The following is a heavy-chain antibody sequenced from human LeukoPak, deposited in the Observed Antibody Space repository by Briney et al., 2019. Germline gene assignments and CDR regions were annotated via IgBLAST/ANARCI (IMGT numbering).Heavy chain of an antibody. CDR1: GFTFSNYW. J-gene: IGHJ4*02. V-gene: IGHV3-30*02. CDR3: AKDTSRGAAAGF. CDR2: IRYDGSNK. Sequence: GGSLRLSCATSGFTFSNYWMSWVRQAPGKGLEWAAFIRYDGSNKYYADSVKGRFTISRDNSKNTLYLQMNSLRAEDTAVYYCAKDTSRGAAAGFWGQGTLVTVSS. D-gene: IGHD6-13*01.